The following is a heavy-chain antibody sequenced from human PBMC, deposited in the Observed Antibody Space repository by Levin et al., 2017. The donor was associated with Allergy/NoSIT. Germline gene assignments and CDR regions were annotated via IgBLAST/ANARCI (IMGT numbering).Heavy chain of an antibody. J-gene: IGHJ4*02. CDR2: INHSGST. CDR1: GGSFSGYY. V-gene: IGHV4-34*01. CDR3: ARAVVSLPLDY. Sequence: SQTLSLTCAVYGGSFSGYYWSWVRQPPGKGLEWIGDINHSGSTNSNPSLKSRVTISVDTSKNQFSLKLRSVTAADTAVYYCARAVVSLPLDYWGQGTLVTVSS. D-gene: IGHD4-23*01.